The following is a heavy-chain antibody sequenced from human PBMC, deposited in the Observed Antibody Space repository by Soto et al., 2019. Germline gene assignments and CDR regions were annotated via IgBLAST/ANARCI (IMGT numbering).Heavy chain of an antibody. J-gene: IGHJ6*02. CDR2: IYYSGST. Sequence: SKTLSLTCTVSGGSISSYYWSWIRQPPGKGLEWIGYIYYSGSTNYNPSLKSRVTISVDTSKNQFSLKLSSVTAADTAVYYCASLIGSGSYYRGSYGMDVWGQGTTVTVSS. V-gene: IGHV4-59*01. CDR3: ASLIGSGSYYRGSYGMDV. D-gene: IGHD3-10*01. CDR1: GGSISSYY.